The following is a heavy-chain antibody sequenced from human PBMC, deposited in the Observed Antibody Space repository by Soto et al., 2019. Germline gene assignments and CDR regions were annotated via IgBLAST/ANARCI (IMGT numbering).Heavy chain of an antibody. Sequence: EVQLLESGGGLVQPGGSLRLSCAASGFTFSSYAMSWVRQAPGKGLEWVSAISGSGGSTYYADSVKGRFTISRDNSKNTLYLQMNSLRAEDTAVYYCAKRKLRYFDWLPGDLDYWGQGTLVTVSS. D-gene: IGHD3-9*01. V-gene: IGHV3-23*01. CDR1: GFTFSSYA. J-gene: IGHJ4*02. CDR2: ISGSGGST. CDR3: AKRKLRYFDWLPGDLDY.